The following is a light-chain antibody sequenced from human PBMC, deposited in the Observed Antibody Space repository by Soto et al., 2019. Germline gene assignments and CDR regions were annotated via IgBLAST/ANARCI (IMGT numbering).Light chain of an antibody. CDR3: SSYTSSSTLLFV. CDR2: DVS. J-gene: IGLJ1*01. CDR1: SSDVGGYNY. V-gene: IGLV2-14*01. Sequence: QSXLTQPASVSGSPGQSITISCTGTSSDVGGYNYVSWYQQHPGKAPKLMIYDVSNRPSGVSNRFSGSKSGNTASLTISGLQAEDEADYYCSSYTSSSTLLFVFGTGTKVTVL.